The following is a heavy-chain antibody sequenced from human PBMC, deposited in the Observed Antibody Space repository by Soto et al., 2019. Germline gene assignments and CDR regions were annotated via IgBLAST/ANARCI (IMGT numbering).Heavy chain of an antibody. CDR3: VRGASGGVDY. CDR2: LAYDGSNE. D-gene: IGHD3-10*01. Sequence: QVQLVESGGGVVQPGESLTLSCAASGFTFRAFAMHWVRQAPGKGLDWVAVLAYDGSNEHYADSVKGRFTISRDNSRNTLYLQMTGLRPEETAVYYCVRGASGGVDYWGLGTPVTVSP. J-gene: IGHJ4*02. V-gene: IGHV3-30-3*01. CDR1: GFTFRAFA.